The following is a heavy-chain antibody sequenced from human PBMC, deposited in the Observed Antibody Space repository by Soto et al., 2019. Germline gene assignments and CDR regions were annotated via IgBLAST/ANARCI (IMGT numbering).Heavy chain of an antibody. J-gene: IGHJ4*02. V-gene: IGHV1-69*01. D-gene: IGHD1-26*01. CDR2: IIPIFGTA. CDR3: ARDGGRHSGGIDY. CDR1: GGNFSSYS. Sequence: QVQLVQSGAEVKKPGSSVKVSCKASGGNFSSYSINWLRQAPGQGLEWMGEIIPIFGTANYAQKFQGRVTISADESPSTAYMELSSLRSEDTAVYYCARDGGRHSGGIDYWGQGTLVTVSS.